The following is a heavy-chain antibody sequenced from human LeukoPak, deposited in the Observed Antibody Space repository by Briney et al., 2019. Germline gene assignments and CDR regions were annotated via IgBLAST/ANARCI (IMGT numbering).Heavy chain of an antibody. Sequence: SETLSLTCTVSGGSISSSSYYWGWIRQPPGKGLEWIGSIYHSGSTYYNPSLKSRVTISVDTSKNQFSLKLSSVTAADTAVYYCARDPNYDQGGRPFDYWGQGTLVTVSS. D-gene: IGHD3-22*01. CDR1: GGSISSSSYY. CDR2: IYHSGST. J-gene: IGHJ4*02. V-gene: IGHV4-39*07. CDR3: ARDPNYDQGGRPFDY.